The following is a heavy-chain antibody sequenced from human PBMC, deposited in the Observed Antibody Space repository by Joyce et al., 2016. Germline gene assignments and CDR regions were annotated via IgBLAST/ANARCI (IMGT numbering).Heavy chain of an antibody. J-gene: IGHJ4*02. V-gene: IGHV4-34*02. Sequence: QVQLQQWGAALLKTSETLSLTCAVYSGPFSGFFWSWVRQPPGNGLEWIGDITNSGATHYNPSLKSRITMSVDTSRKEVSLKLSSVTVAETAIYYCARSQWLAPLMYWGQGTPVTVSS. CDR2: ITNSGAT. CDR1: SGPFSGFF. D-gene: IGHD6-19*01. CDR3: ARSQWLAPLMY.